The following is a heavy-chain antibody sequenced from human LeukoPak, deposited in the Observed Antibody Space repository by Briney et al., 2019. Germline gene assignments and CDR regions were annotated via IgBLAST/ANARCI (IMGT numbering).Heavy chain of an antibody. CDR2: ISNDGTKT. CDR1: GFTFSVHY. D-gene: IGHD3-16*01. Sequence: KTGGSLRLSCAASGFTFSVHYMSWIRRAPGKGLQWISYISNDGTKTYYADSVRGRFTISRDNGKNLVYLQMNSLRVEDTAVYYCARVFSHWGWPGDYYFDYWGQGSLVTVSS. CDR3: ARVFSHWGWPGDYYFDY. V-gene: IGHV3-11*04. J-gene: IGHJ4*02.